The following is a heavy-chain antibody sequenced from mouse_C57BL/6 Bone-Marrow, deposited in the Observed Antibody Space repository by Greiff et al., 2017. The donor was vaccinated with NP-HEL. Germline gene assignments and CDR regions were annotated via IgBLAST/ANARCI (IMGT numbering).Heavy chain of an antibody. CDR2: IWTGGGT. D-gene: IGHD2-5*01. V-gene: IGHV2-9-1*01. CDR1: GFSLTSYA. J-gene: IGHJ3*01. CDR3: ARISHSNPWFAY. Sequence: VMLVESGPGLVAPSQSLSITCTVSGFSLTSYAMSWVRQPPGKGLEWLGVIWTGGGTNYNSALKSRLSISKDNSKSQVFLKMNSLQTDDTARYYCARISHSNPWFAYWGQGTLVTVSA.